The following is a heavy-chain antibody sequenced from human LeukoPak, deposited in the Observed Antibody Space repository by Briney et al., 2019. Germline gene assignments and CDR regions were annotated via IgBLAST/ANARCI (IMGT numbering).Heavy chain of an antibody. V-gene: IGHV4-34*01. CDR3: ARVGTMVRGVRYGMDV. Sequence: SETLSLTCAVYGGSFSGYYWSWIRQPPGKGLEWIGEINHSGSTNYNPSLESRVTISVDTSKNQFSLKLSSVTAADTAVYYCARVGTMVRGVRYGMDVWGKGTTVTVSS. CDR1: GGSFSGYY. J-gene: IGHJ6*04. D-gene: IGHD3-10*01. CDR2: INHSGST.